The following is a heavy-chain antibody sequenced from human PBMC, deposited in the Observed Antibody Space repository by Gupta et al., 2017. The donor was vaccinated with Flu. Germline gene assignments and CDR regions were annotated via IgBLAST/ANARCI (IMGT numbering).Heavy chain of an antibody. CDR1: GSRFTSYW. J-gene: IGHJ4*02. CDR2: IYPSDSDT. Sequence: EVQLVQSGAEVKKPGESLKTSCKGSGSRFTSYWIGWVPPRPGKGLEWMGIIYPSDSDTRYSPSFQGQVTISADRSISTAYLQWSSLKASDTAMYYCARADYRGGYYFDYWGQGTLVTVSS. D-gene: IGHD2-15*01. CDR3: ARADYRGGYYFDY. V-gene: IGHV5-51*01.